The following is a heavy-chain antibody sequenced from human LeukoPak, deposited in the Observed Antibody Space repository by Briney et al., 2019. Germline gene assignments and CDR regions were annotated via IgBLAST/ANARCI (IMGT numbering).Heavy chain of an antibody. V-gene: IGHV6-1*01. CDR3: ARGVIAVAGTQRFDP. D-gene: IGHD6-19*01. Sequence: SQTLSLTCAISGDSVSSNSAAWNWIRQSPSRGLEWLGRTYYRSKWYNDYAVSVKSRITINPNTSKNQFSLQLNSVTPEDTAVYYCARGVIAVAGTQRFDPWGQGTLVTVSS. CDR1: GDSVSSNSAA. CDR2: TYYRSKWYN. J-gene: IGHJ5*02.